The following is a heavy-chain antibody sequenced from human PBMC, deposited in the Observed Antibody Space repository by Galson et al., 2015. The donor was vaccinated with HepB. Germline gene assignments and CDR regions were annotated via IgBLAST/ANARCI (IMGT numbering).Heavy chain of an antibody. CDR3: AREGDTAMVTFAFDI. CDR2: ISAYNGNT. D-gene: IGHD5-18*01. Sequence: SVKVSCKASGYTFTSYGISWVRQAPGQGLEWMGWISAYNGNTNYAQKLQGRVTMTTDTSTSTAYMELRSLRSDDTAVYYCAREGDTAMVTFAFDIWGQGTMATVSS. V-gene: IGHV1-18*01. CDR1: GYTFTSYG. J-gene: IGHJ3*02.